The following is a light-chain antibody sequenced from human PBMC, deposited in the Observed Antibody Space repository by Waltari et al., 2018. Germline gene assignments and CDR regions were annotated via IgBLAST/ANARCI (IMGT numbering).Light chain of an antibody. CDR1: QSLVHSDGNTY. Sequence: EIVRTQTPLSSPVTLGQPASIPRRSSQSLVHSDGNTYLSWLHQRPGQPPRLLIYKVSNRVSGVPDRVSGSGAGTDFTLKISRVTAEDVGIYYCMQSTQFRTFGGGTRVEIK. CDR3: MQSTQFRT. V-gene: IGKV2-24*01. J-gene: IGKJ4*01. CDR2: KVS.